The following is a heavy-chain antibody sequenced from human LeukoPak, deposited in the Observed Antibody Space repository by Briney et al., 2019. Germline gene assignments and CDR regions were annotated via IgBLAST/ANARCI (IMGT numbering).Heavy chain of an antibody. J-gene: IGHJ4*02. Sequence: GESLKISCQGSGYTFTTYWIGWVRQMPEKGLEWMGIIYPGDSATRCSPSFQGQVTISADKSISTAYLQWSSLKASDTAMYYCARVDYGDNADYFDYWGQGTLVTVSS. CDR3: ARVDYGDNADYFDY. CDR2: IYPGDSAT. V-gene: IGHV5-51*01. D-gene: IGHD4-17*01. CDR1: GYTFTTYW.